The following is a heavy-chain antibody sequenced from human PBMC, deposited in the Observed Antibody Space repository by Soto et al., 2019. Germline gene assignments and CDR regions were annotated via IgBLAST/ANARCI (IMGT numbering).Heavy chain of an antibody. CDR2: IYYSGTT. D-gene: IGHD2-15*01. V-gene: IGHV4-28*01. Sequence: PSETLSLTCAVSGYSISSRSWWGWIRQPPGKGLEWIGYIYYSGTTYYNPSLKSRVTISRDNAKNSLYLQMNSLRVEDTAVYYCARHYCSGGSCLFGPWGQGTLVTVSS. CDR3: ARHYCSGGSCLFGP. CDR1: GYSISSRSW. J-gene: IGHJ5*02.